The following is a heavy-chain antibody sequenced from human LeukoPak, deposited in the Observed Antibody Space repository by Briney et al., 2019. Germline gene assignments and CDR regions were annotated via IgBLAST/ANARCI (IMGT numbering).Heavy chain of an antibody. J-gene: IGHJ4*02. Sequence: GGSLRLSCAASGFTFSSYEMDWVRQAPRKGREWVSYISSSGFTVYYADSVKGRFTFSRDNAKNSLYLQMNSLRAEDTAVYYCARTRAGIQAGFDYWGQGTLVTVSS. CDR1: GFTFSSYE. CDR2: ISSSGFTV. CDR3: ARTRAGIQAGFDY. D-gene: IGHD1-1*01. V-gene: IGHV3-48*03.